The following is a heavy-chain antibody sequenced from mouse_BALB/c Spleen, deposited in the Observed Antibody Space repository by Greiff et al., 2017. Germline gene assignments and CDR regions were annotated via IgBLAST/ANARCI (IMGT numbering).Heavy chain of an antibody. J-gene: IGHJ1*01. CDR2: ISSGSSTI. D-gene: IGHD1-1*01. Sequence: EVNVVESGGGLVQPGGSRKLSCAASGFTFSSFGMHWVRQAPEKGLEWVAYISSGSSTIYYADTVKGRFTISRDNPKNTLFLQMTSLRSEDTAMYYCARAGSSWYFDVWGAGTTVTVSS. V-gene: IGHV5-17*02. CDR3: ARAGSSWYFDV. CDR1: GFTFSSFG.